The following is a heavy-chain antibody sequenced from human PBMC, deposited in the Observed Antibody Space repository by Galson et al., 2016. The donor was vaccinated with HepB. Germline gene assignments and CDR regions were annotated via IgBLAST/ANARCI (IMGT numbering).Heavy chain of an antibody. Sequence: SLRLSCAASGFTFSEYYMNWVRQAPGKGLEWVSYISGSSTHTTYADSVKGRFTIPRDNAKNSLYLQMNSLRAEDTAVYFCARDIIGSYYKDALHLWGQGTMVTVSS. CDR3: ARDIIGSYYKDALHL. CDR1: GFTFSEYY. CDR2: ISGSSTHT. J-gene: IGHJ3*01. V-gene: IGHV3-11*06. D-gene: IGHD1-26*01.